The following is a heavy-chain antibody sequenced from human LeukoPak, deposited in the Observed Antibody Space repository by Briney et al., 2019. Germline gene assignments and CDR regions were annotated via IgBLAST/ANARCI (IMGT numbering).Heavy chain of an antibody. J-gene: IGHJ4*02. CDR2: FYYSGST. V-gene: IGHV4-39*01. Sequence: PSEILSLTCTVSGGSVTTGYYYWGWIRQPPGKALVWIGSFYYSGSTYYNPSLQSRVTISVDTSKTQFSLRLNSVTAADTAVYYCARFYYGSGSYVSNFDYWGQGTLVTVSS. D-gene: IGHD3-10*01. CDR1: GGSVTTGYYY. CDR3: ARFYYGSGSYVSNFDY.